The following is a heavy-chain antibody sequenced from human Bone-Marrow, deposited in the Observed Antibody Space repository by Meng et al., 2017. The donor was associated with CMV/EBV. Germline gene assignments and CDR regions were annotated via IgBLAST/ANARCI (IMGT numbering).Heavy chain of an antibody. J-gene: IGHJ6*02. CDR1: GFTFSSYA. Sequence: GESLKISCAASGFTFSSYAMHWVRQAPGKGLEWVAVISYDGSNKYYADSVKGRFTISRDNSKNTLYLQMNSLRAEDTAVYYCARASVLMVIYYHGMDVWGQGTTVTVSS. CDR3: ARASVLMVIYYHGMDV. V-gene: IGHV3-30*04. D-gene: IGHD2-8*01. CDR2: ISYDGSNK.